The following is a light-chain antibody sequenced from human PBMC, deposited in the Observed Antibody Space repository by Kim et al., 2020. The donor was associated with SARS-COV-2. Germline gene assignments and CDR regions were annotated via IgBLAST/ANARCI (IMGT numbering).Light chain of an antibody. V-gene: IGLV2-14*04. CDR2: DVT. CDR1: SSDY. J-gene: IGLJ3*02. CDR3: SSYTGGSAV. Sequence: VSRSPRQSITISCTGVSSDYVSWYQQRPGKTPTLMIYDVTQRPSGVSNRFSGSKSGGTASLTISGLQAEDEADYYCSSYTGGSAVFGGGTKLTVL.